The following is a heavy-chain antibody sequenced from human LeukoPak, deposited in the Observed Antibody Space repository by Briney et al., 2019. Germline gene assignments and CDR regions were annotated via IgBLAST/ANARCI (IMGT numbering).Heavy chain of an antibody. CDR3: ATEEWDLVSFDF. D-gene: IGHD1-26*01. Sequence: SQTLSLTCTVSGGSISTGTYYLTWIRQLPGKGPEWIGYIYHTGSSYYISSLKSRVSMSVDTSTNQFSLNLNSVTAADTAVYYCATEEWDLVSFDFWGRGTRVTVSS. CDR2: IYHTGSS. V-gene: IGHV4-31*03. CDR1: GGSISTGTYY. J-gene: IGHJ4*02.